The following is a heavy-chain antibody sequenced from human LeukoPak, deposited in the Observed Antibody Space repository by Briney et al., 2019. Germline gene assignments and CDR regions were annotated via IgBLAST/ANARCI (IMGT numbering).Heavy chain of an antibody. V-gene: IGHV5-51*01. CDR2: IYPGDSVT. D-gene: IGHD3-16*01. CDR3: ARHKLDTLLGALSKGGFMDV. J-gene: IGHJ6*03. CDR1: RYSFTSYW. Sequence: GESLKISCKGSRYSFTSYWIGWVRQMPGKGLEWMGIIYPGDSVTRYSPSFQGQVTISADKSISTAYLQWSSLKASDTAMYYCARHKLDTLLGALSKGGFMDVWGKGTTVTVSS.